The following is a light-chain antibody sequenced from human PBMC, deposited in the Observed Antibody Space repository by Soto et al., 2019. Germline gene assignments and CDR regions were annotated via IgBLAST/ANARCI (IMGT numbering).Light chain of an antibody. Sequence: ETVMTQSPVTLSLSPGDRATLSCRASHSVRSNLAWYQQKPGQPPRLLIYAASTRATGIPGRFSGSGSGTEFTLTISSLQSEDSAVYYCQQYNDWPPLTFGGVTKVEIK. J-gene: IGKJ4*01. V-gene: IGKV3-15*01. CDR2: AAS. CDR1: HSVRSN. CDR3: QQYNDWPPLT.